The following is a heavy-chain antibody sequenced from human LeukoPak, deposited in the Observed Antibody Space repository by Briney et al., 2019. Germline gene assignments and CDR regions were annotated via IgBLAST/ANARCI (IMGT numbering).Heavy chain of an antibody. V-gene: IGHV4-38-2*01. D-gene: IGHD4-23*01. CDR1: GYSNSSGYY. CDR3: AGTFRTVVGY. CDR2: IYHSGST. J-gene: IGHJ4*02. Sequence: SETLSLTCAVSGYSNSSGYYWGWIRQPPGKGLEWIGSIYHSGSTYYNPSLKSRVTISVDTSKNQFSLKLSSVTAADTAVYYCAGTFRTVVGYWGQGTLVTVSS.